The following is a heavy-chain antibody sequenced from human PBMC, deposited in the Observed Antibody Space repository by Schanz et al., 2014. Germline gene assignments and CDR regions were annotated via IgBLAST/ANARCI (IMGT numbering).Heavy chain of an antibody. CDR2: IWYDGNNK. D-gene: IGHD4-17*01. CDR3: AIDMHKDYGGKPQAFDI. CDR1: GFTFSSYG. Sequence: QVQLVESGGGVVQPGRSLRLSCAASGFTFSSYGMHWVRQAPGKGLEWVAVIWYDGNNKFYADSVKGRFIISRDNSKNTLDLQMNSLRDEDTALYYCAIDMHKDYGGKPQAFDIWGQGTMVTVSS. V-gene: IGHV3-33*01. J-gene: IGHJ3*02.